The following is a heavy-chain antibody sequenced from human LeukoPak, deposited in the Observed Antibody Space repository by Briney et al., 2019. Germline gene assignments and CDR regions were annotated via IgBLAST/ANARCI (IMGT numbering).Heavy chain of an antibody. CDR2: IYYSGST. D-gene: IGHD2-15*01. CDR1: GGSISSYY. J-gene: IGHJ4*02. Sequence: PSETLSLTCTVSGGSISSYYWSWIRQPPGKGLEWIGHIYYSGSTNYNPSLKSRVTISVDTSKNQFSLKLSSVTAADTAVYYCARDRGGDCCDYWGQGTLVTVSS. V-gene: IGHV4-59*01. CDR3: ARDRGGDCCDY.